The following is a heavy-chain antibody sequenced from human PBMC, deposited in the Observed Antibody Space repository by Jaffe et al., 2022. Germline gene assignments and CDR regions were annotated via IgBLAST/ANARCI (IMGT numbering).Heavy chain of an antibody. CDR1: GFTVSSNY. J-gene: IGHJ4*02. V-gene: IGHV3-66*02. CDR2: IYSGGST. D-gene: IGHD3-22*01. CDR3: ARDRRYYDSSGYYSTSFDY. Sequence: EVQLVESGGGLVQPGGSLRLSCAASGFTVSSNYMSWVRQAPGKGLEWVSVIYSGGSTYYADSVKGRFTISRDNSKNTLYLQMNSLRAEDTAVYYCARDRRYYDSSGYYSTSFDYWGQGTLVTVSS.